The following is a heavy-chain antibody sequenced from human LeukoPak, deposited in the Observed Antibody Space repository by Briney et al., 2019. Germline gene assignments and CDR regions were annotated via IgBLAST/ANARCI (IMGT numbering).Heavy chain of an antibody. D-gene: IGHD4-17*01. CDR2: INPNSGGT. J-gene: IGHJ6*03. CDR3: ARVAPYGDYYYYYYYMDV. V-gene: IGHV1-2*02. Sequence: GASVKVSCKASGYTFTDYYMHWVRQAPGQGLEWMGWINPNSGGTNYAQKFQGRVTITADKSTSTAYMELSSLRSEDTAVYYCARVAPYGDYYYYYYYMDVWGKGTTVTVSS. CDR1: GYTFTDYY.